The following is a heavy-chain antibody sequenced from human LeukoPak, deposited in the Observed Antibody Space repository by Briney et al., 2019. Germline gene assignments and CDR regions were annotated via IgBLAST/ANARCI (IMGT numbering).Heavy chain of an antibody. CDR3: ARRAGDYSHPYDY. D-gene: IGHD3-22*01. V-gene: IGHV3-53*01. CDR2: IYSGGST. CDR1: GLTVSSNC. Sequence: GGSLRLSCAASGLTVSSNCMSWVRQAPGKGLEWVSLIYSGGSTYYTDSVKGRFTISRDNSKDTLYLQMNSLRAEDTAVYYCARRAGDYSHPYDYWGQGILVTVSS. J-gene: IGHJ4*02.